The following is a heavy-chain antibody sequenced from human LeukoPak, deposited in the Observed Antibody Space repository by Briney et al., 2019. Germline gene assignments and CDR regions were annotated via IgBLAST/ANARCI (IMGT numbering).Heavy chain of an antibody. CDR1: GGSISSGSYY. Sequence: SETLSLTCTVSGGSISSGSYYWSWIRQPAGKGLEWIGEINHSGSTNYNPSLKSRVTISVDTSKNQFSLKLSSVTAADTAVYYCARGYYYDSSGYYYFDYWGQGTLVTVSS. D-gene: IGHD3-22*01. V-gene: IGHV4-61*10. CDR2: INHSGST. CDR3: ARGYYYDSSGYYYFDY. J-gene: IGHJ4*02.